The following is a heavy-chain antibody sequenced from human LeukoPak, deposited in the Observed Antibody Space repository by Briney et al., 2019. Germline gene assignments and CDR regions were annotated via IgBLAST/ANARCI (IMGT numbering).Heavy chain of an antibody. V-gene: IGHV3-15*01. CDR2: IKSKTDGGTT. D-gene: IGHD3-22*01. J-gene: IGHJ4*02. CDR3: TTNRYYYDSSGYYYDDY. CDR1: GFTVSTNY. Sequence: GGSLRLSCAASGFTVSTNYMSWVRQAPGKGLEWVGRIKSKTDGGTTDYAAPVKGSFTISRDDSKNTLYLQMNSLKTEDTAVYYCTTNRYYYDSSGYYYDDYWGQGTLVTVSS.